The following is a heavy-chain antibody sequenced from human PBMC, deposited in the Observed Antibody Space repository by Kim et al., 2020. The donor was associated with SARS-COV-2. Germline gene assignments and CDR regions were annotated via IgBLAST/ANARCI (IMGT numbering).Heavy chain of an antibody. CDR3: ARDRDIRWFFC. D-gene: IGHD2-15*01. CDR2: RT. Sequence: RTIYNPTVTSRVPISGDTSKNRFSLILNSVTAADTAVYYCARDRDIRWFFCWGQGIRVTVSS. V-gene: IGHV4-39*07. J-gene: IGHJ4*02.